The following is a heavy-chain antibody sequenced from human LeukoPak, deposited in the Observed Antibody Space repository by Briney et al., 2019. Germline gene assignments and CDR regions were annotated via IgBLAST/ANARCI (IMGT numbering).Heavy chain of an antibody. V-gene: IGHV3-23*01. J-gene: IGHJ4*02. CDR3: AKGRYYFDY. CDR1: GFTFSSYA. CDR2: ISGGGGGT. D-gene: IGHD3-16*01. Sequence: GGSLRLSCAASGFTFSSYAMSWVRQAPGKGLEWVSAISGGGGGTYFADSVKGRFTISRDNSKNTLYLQMNSLRAEDTAVYYCAKGRYYFDYWGQGTLVTVSS.